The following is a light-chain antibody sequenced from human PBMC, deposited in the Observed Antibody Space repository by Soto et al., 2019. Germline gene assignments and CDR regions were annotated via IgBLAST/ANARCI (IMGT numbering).Light chain of an antibody. Sequence: QSALTQPASVSGSPGQSITISCAGTSSDVGTYNYVSWYQQHPGSTPKIIIYEVSNRPSGVSDRFSGSKSGNTASLTISGLQAGDEADYYCSSFTTSSTRVFGGGTKLTFL. J-gene: IGLJ3*02. V-gene: IGLV2-14*01. CDR1: SSDVGTYNY. CDR3: SSFTTSSTRV. CDR2: EVS.